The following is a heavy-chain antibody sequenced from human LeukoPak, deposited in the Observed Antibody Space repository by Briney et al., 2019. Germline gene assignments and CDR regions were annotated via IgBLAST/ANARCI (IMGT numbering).Heavy chain of an antibody. V-gene: IGHV1-69*13. CDR3: ARGSHRYDSSGLDV. D-gene: IGHD3-22*01. J-gene: IGHJ6*04. CDR1: GGTFSSYA. Sequence: GASVKVSCKASGGTFSSYAISWVRQAPGQGLEWMGGIIPIFGTANYAQKFQGRVTITADESTSTAYMELSSPRSEDTAVYYCARGSHRYDSSGLDVWGKGTTVTISS. CDR2: IIPIFGTA.